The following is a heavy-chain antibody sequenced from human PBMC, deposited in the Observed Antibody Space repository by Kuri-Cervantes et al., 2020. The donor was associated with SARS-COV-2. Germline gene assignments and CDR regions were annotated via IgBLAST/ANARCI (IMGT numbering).Heavy chain of an antibody. CDR2: IYYSGST. CDR3: ARGWDYGSGSYYPRGDYGMDV. Sequence: SETLSLTGTVSGGSISSYYGSWIRQPPGKGLEWIGYIYYSGSTNYNPSLKSRVTISVDTSKNQFSLKLSSVTAADTAVYYCARGWDYGSGSYYPRGDYGMDVWGQGTTVTVSS. CDR1: GGSISSYY. J-gene: IGHJ6*02. D-gene: IGHD3-10*01. V-gene: IGHV4-59*01.